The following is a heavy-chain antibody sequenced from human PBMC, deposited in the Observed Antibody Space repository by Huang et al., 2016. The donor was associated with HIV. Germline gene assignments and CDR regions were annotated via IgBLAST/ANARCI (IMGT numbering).Heavy chain of an antibody. CDR2: LSPYSGNT. Sequence: QVQLVQSGGEVKKPGASVQVSCKASCYTLTDYGISWVRQAPGQGLEWMGWLSPYSGNTNYAQKLQGRITVTTDTSTSTVYMELRSLRSDDTAVYYCARDGEVSDYWGQGTLVTVSS. V-gene: IGHV1-18*01. D-gene: IGHD2-21*01. J-gene: IGHJ4*02. CDR3: ARDGEVSDY. CDR1: CYTLTDYG.